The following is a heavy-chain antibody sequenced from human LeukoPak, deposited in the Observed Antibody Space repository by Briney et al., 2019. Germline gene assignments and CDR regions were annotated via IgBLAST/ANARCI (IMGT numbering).Heavy chain of an antibody. D-gene: IGHD3-22*01. V-gene: IGHV3-21*01. CDR3: ATIANLGYYDHY. CDR2: ISSSSSYI. J-gene: IGHJ4*02. CDR1: GFTFSSYS. Sequence: GGSLRLSCAASGFTFSSYSMNWVRQAPGKGLEWVSSISSSSSYIYYADSVKGRFTTSRDNAKNSLYLQMNSLRAEDTAVYYCATIANLGYYDHYWGQGTLVTVSS.